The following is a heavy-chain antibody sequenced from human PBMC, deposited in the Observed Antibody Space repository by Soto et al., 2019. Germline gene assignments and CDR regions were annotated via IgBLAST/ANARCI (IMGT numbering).Heavy chain of an antibody. CDR2: IYYSGST. J-gene: IGHJ4*02. D-gene: IGHD2-21*02. V-gene: IGHV4-31*03. CDR3: ARWGHVTAIPSFDY. CDR1: GGSISSGGYY. Sequence: QVQLQESGPGLVKPSQTLSLTCTVSGGSISSGGYYWSWIRQHPGRGLEWIGYIYYSGSTYYNPSLKSRVNISVDTSKNQFSLKLSSVTAADTAVYYCARWGHVTAIPSFDYWGQGTLVTVSS.